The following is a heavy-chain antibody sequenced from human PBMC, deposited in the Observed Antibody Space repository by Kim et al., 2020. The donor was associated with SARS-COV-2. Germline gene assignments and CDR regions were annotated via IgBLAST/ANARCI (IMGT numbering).Heavy chain of an antibody. D-gene: IGHD3-10*01. CDR2: ISGSGTGA. CDR3: ERGYMIRAY. J-gene: IGHJ4*02. Sequence: GGSLRLSCAVSGLTFSDYYMSWVRQAPGKGLEWVSYISGSGTGAYYADAVMGRFTVSRDNAKNTLFLVMNELRVEDTAVYYCERGYMIRAYCGQGTLVT. CDR1: GLTFSDYY. V-gene: IGHV3-11*01.